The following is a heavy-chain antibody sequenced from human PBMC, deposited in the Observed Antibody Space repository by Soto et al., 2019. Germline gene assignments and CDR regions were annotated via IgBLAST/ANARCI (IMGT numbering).Heavy chain of an antibody. D-gene: IGHD2-2*01. CDR2: IYYSGYT. CDR3: ARVKGYCSGTNCYPDY. J-gene: IGHJ4*02. V-gene: IGHV4-31*03. Sequence: LSLTCTVSGGSISSGGYYWSWIRQHPGKGLEWIGYIYYSGYTYYNPSLKSRVTISSDTSKNQFYLKLSSVTAADTATYYCARVKGYCSGTNCYPDYWGQGTLVTVSS. CDR1: GGSISSGGYY.